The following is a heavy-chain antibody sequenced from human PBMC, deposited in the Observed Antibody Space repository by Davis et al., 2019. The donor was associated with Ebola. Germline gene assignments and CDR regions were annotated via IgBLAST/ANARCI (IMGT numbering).Heavy chain of an antibody. J-gene: IGHJ6*02. CDR2: INPSGGST. Sequence: AASVKVSCKASGYTFTRYYMHWVRQAPGQGLEWMGIINPSGGSTSYAQKFQGRVTMTRDTSTSTVYMELSSLRSEDTAVYYCARGYCSSTSCYFFYYYGMDVWGQGTTVTVSS. CDR1: GYTFTRYY. D-gene: IGHD2-2*01. V-gene: IGHV1-46*01. CDR3: ARGYCSSTSCYFFYYYGMDV.